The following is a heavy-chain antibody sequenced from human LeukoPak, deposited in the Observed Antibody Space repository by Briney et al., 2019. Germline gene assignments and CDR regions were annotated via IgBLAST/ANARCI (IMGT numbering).Heavy chain of an antibody. V-gene: IGHV4-59*01. D-gene: IGHD2-15*01. Sequence: PSETLSLTCTVSGGSISDYYWSWIRQPPGKGLEWIGYIYYTGSTYFNPSLKSRVTISVDTSKNQFSLKLSSVTAADTAVYYCARDRGPDCSGGSCWDYWGQGTLVTVSS. CDR3: ARDRGPDCSGGSCWDY. CDR2: IYYTGST. J-gene: IGHJ4*02. CDR1: GGSISDYY.